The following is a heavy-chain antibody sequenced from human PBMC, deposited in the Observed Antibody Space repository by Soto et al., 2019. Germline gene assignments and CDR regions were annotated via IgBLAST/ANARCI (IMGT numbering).Heavy chain of an antibody. CDR3: PRGPVNTPYYDFWRGYYPPLTGYYYYHGMDV. Sequence: PGGSLRLSCAASGFTFSSYWMSWVRQAPGKGLEWVANIKQDGSEKYYVDSVKGRFTISRDNAKNSLYLQMNSLRAEDAAVYYCPRGPVNTPYYDFWRGYYPPLTGYYYYHGMDVWGQGTTVTVSS. CDR1: GFTFSSYW. D-gene: IGHD3-3*01. J-gene: IGHJ6*02. V-gene: IGHV3-7*05. CDR2: IKQDGSEK.